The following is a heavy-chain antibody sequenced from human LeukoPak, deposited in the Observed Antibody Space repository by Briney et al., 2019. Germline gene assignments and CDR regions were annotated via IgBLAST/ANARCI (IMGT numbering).Heavy chain of an antibody. Sequence: ASVKVSCKASGGTFSSYAISWVRQAPGQGLEWMGGIIPIFGTANYAQKFQGRVTITADKSTSTAYMELSSLRSEDTAVYYCAIGSGSYSPDYYYYMDVWGKGTTVTVSS. CDR2: IIPIFGTA. V-gene: IGHV1-69*06. D-gene: IGHD3-10*01. CDR1: GGTFSSYA. J-gene: IGHJ6*03. CDR3: AIGSGSYSPDYYYYMDV.